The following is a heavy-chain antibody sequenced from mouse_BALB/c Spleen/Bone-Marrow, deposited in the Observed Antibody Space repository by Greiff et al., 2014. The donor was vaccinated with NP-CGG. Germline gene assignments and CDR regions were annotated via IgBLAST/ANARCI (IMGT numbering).Heavy chain of an antibody. J-gene: IGHJ1*01. CDR3: ARHAYGNSYWYFDV. V-gene: IGHV1-82*01. CDR1: GYAFSSSW. D-gene: IGHD2-1*01. Sequence: QVQLQQSGPELVKPGASVKISCKASGYAFSSSWMNWVKQRPGQGLEWIGRIYPGDGDTNYNGKFKGKATLTADKSSSTAYMQLISLTALDSAVYFCARHAYGNSYWYFDVRGAGTTVTVSS. CDR2: IYPGDGDT.